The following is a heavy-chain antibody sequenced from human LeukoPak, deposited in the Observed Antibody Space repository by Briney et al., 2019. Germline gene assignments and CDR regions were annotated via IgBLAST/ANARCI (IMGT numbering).Heavy chain of an antibody. Sequence: GGSLRLSCAASGITFSSYWMRWVRQAPGKGLEWVANIKEDGSEKYYADPVKGRFTISRDNAKNSMYLQMNSLRGEDTAVYYCARYIAVPAMFDNWGQGTLVTVSS. CDR1: GITFSSYW. J-gene: IGHJ4*02. D-gene: IGHD2-2*01. V-gene: IGHV3-7*05. CDR2: IKEDGSEK. CDR3: ARYIAVPAMFDN.